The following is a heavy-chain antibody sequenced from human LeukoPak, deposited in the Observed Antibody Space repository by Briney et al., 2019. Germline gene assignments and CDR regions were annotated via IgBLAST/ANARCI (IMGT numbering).Heavy chain of an antibody. CDR2: MNPNSGNT. Sequence: ASVKVSCKASGYTFTSYDINWVRQATGQGLEWMGWMNPNSGNTGYAQKFQGRVTMTRNTSISTAYMELSSLRSEDTAVYYCARGQSSGWYGGSFYYFDYWGQGTLVTVSS. CDR3: ARGQSSGWYGGSFYYFDY. CDR1: GYTFTSYD. V-gene: IGHV1-8*01. J-gene: IGHJ4*02. D-gene: IGHD6-19*01.